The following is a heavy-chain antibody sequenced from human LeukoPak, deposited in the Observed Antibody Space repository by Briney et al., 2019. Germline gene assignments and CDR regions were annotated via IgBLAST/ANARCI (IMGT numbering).Heavy chain of an antibody. CDR3: ARPPLYSSTSLGY. CDR2: IYYSGS. Sequence: SETLSLTCTVSGGSISSYYWSWIRQPPGKGLEWIGYIYYSGSNYNPSLKSRVTISVDTSKNQFSLKLSSVTAADTAVYYCARPPLYSSTSLGYWGQGTLVTVSS. D-gene: IGHD2-2*01. V-gene: IGHV4-59*01. J-gene: IGHJ4*02. CDR1: GGSISSYY.